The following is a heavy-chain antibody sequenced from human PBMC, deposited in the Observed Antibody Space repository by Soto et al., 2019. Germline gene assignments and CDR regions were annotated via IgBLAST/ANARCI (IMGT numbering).Heavy chain of an antibody. CDR2: IWYDASNK. CDR1: GFTFSSYG. Sequence: GGSLRLSCAASGFTFSSYGMHWVRQAPGKGLEWVTFIWYDASNKYYADSVKGRFTISRDNSKNTLYLQMNSLRAEDTAVYYCARDPTAARPGGYHYYYMDVWGKGTTVTVSS. CDR3: ARDPTAARPGGYHYYYMDV. J-gene: IGHJ6*03. V-gene: IGHV3-33*01. D-gene: IGHD6-6*01.